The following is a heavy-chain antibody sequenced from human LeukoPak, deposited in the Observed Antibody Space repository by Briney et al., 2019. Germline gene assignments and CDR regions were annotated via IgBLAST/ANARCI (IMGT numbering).Heavy chain of an antibody. Sequence: GGSLRLSCAASGFTFSSYGMHWVRQAPGKGLEWVAVIWYDGSNKYCADSVKGRITISRDNSKNMLYLQMSSLRAEDTAVYYCARYYSNSLDYWGQGTLVTVSS. CDR1: GFTFSSYG. CDR2: IWYDGSNK. D-gene: IGHD4-11*01. CDR3: ARYYSNSLDY. J-gene: IGHJ4*02. V-gene: IGHV3-33*08.